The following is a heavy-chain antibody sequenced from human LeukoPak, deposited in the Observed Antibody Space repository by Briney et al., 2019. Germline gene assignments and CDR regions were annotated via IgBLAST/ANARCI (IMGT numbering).Heavy chain of an antibody. J-gene: IGHJ4*02. CDR3: ARISGSYVFDY. V-gene: IGHV3-23*01. D-gene: IGHD1-26*01. Sequence: PGGSLRLSCAASGFTFSNYAMRWVRQAPGKGLEWVSTITSTGDSTYYADSVKGRFTISRDNSKNTLYLQMNSLRAEDTAVYYCARISGSYVFDYWGQGTLVTVSS. CDR2: ITSTGDST. CDR1: GFTFSNYA.